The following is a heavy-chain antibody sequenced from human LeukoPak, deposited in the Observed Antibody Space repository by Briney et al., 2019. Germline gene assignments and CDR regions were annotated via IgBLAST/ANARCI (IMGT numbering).Heavy chain of an antibody. V-gene: IGHV3-48*03. CDR2: ISSSGGTI. Sequence: GGSLRLSCAASGFTFSSYEMNWVRQAPWKGLEWVSYISSSGGTIYYADSVKGRFTISRDNAKNSLYLQMNSLRAEDTAVYYCAREAVAMGVDYWGQGTLVTVSS. CDR3: AREAVAMGVDY. J-gene: IGHJ4*02. CDR1: GFTFSSYE. D-gene: IGHD5-18*01.